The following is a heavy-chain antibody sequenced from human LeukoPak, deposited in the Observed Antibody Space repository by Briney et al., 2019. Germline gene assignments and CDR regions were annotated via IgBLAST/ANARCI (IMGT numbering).Heavy chain of an antibody. V-gene: IGHV4-34*01. CDR1: GGSFSGYY. J-gene: IGHJ6*02. Sequence: SETLSLTCAVYGGSFSGYYWSWIRQPPGKGLEWIGEINHSGSTNYNPSLKSRVTISVDTSKNQFSLKLSSVTAADTAVYYCARHARGYCSSTSCYTGMGGFYYYGMDVWGQGTTVTVSS. CDR3: ARHARGYCSSTSCYTGMGGFYYYGMDV. CDR2: INHSGST. D-gene: IGHD2-2*02.